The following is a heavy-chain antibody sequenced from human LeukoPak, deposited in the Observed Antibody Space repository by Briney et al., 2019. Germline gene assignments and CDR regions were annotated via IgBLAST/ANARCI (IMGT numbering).Heavy chain of an antibody. CDR2: IKPDGSDK. CDR1: GFTFSTYY. J-gene: IGHJ4*02. V-gene: IGHV3-7*03. Sequence: GGSLRLSCAASGFTFSTYYMSWVRQAPGKGLEWVANIKPDGSDKYYVGSLKGRFAISRDNAKNSLYLQMNSLRAEDTALYYCARLPRGYSLYYFDYWGQGTLVTVSS. CDR3: ARLPRGYSLYYFDY. D-gene: IGHD6-25*01.